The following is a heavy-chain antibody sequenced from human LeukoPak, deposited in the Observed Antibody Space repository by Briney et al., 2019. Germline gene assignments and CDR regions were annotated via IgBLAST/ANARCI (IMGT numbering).Heavy chain of an antibody. CDR1: GFTFSNAW. V-gene: IGHV3-15*01. J-gene: IGHJ4*02. CDR3: TTFDYADLSFDY. D-gene: IGHD4-17*01. CDR2: IKSKTDGGTT. Sequence: GGSLRLSCAASGFTFSNAWMSWVRQAPGKGLEWVGRIKSKTDGGTTDYAAPVKGRFTISRDDSKNTLYLQMNSLKTEDTAVYYCTTFDYADLSFDYWGQGTLVTVSS.